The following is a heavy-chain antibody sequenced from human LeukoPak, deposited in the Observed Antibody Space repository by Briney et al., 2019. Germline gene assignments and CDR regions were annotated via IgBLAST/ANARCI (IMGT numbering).Heavy chain of an antibody. CDR2: IYTDDRT. CDR1: GPTVRSNY. CDR3: ARDRYDDSGYYEY. D-gene: IGHD3-22*01. J-gene: IGHJ4*02. V-gene: IGHV3-53*01. Sequence: GGSLRLSCATSGPTVRSNYMTWVRQAPGNGLEWVSFIYTDDRTYYADSVKGRFTISRDTSKNTLYFHMNGLRAEDTALYYCARDRYDDSGYYEYWGQGTLVTVSS.